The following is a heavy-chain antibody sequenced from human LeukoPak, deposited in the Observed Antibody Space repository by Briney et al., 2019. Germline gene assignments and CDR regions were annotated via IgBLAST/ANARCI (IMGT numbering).Heavy chain of an antibody. CDR3: ARGFTTSSLWFDP. CDR2: INHSGST. CDR1: GGSFSGYH. Sequence: KSSETLSLTCGVHGGSFSGYHWTWIRQRPGKGLEWIGDINHSGSTHYSPPLKSRVTMSVDKSNNQFSLKLHAVTAADTGVYYCARGFTTSSLWFDPWGQGIQVTVSS. D-gene: IGHD6-6*01. V-gene: IGHV4-34*01. J-gene: IGHJ5*02.